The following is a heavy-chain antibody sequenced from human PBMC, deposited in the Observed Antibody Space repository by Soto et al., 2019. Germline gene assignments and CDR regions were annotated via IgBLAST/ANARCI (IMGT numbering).Heavy chain of an antibody. J-gene: IGHJ6*03. Sequence: GESLKISCAASGFTVSGNYMSWVRQAPGKGLQWVSVIYSGGNTFYADSVKGRFTISRDNSKNTLYLQMNSLRAEDTAVYYCARLSGSQREYYYYYMDVWGKGTTVTVSS. CDR2: IYSGGNT. CDR1: GFTVSGNY. CDR3: ARLSGSQREYYYYYMDV. D-gene: IGHD3-10*01. V-gene: IGHV3-66*01.